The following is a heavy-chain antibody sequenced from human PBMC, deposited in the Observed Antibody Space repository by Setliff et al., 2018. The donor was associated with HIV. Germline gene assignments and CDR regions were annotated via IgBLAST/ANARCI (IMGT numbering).Heavy chain of an antibody. D-gene: IGHD6-13*01. CDR1: GVTFSNYA. J-gene: IGHJ3*02. CDR3: ARDTGQQLVGFDI. CDR2: IIPIFGTA. Sequence: VKVSCTASGVTFSNYAISWVRQAPGQGLEWMGGIIPIFGTANYAQKFQGRVTITTDESTITAYMELSSLRSEDTAVYYCARDTGQQLVGFDIWGQGTMVTVSS. V-gene: IGHV1-69*05.